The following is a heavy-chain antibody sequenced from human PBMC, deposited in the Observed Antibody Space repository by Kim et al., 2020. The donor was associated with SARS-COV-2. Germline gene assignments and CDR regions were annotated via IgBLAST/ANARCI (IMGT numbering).Heavy chain of an antibody. Sequence: SETLSLTCAVSGGSISNSYWNWVWQSARTGLEWSGFTHNRGSISYNPSLKRRDSTSVDTTNNRFPLLQSSVSAADTALYYCARWGERTGSESIKAFDIWGQGTMVTVSS. J-gene: IGHJ3*02. V-gene: IGHV4-59*03. CDR2: THNRGSI. CDR1: GGSISNSY. CDR3: ARWGERTGSESIKAFDI. D-gene: IGHD6-6*01.